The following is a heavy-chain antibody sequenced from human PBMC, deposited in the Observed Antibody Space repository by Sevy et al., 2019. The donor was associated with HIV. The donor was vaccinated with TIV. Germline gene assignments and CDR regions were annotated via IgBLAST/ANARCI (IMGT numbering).Heavy chain of an antibody. CDR3: AAGDTSMVTDLDY. CDR2: ITGGGDST. CDR1: GFTVSTYA. J-gene: IGHJ4*02. Sequence: RGFLRLSCAASGFTVSTYAINWVRQAPGEGLEWVSAITGGGDSTYYAYSVKGRFTLSRDNSKNVVYLQMNSLGAEDTAVYYCAAGDTSMVTDLDYWGQGTLVIVSS. D-gene: IGHD5-18*01. V-gene: IGHV3-23*01.